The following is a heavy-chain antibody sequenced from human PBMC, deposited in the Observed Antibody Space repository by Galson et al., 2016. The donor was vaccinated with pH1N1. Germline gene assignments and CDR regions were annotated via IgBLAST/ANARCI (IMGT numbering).Heavy chain of an antibody. D-gene: IGHD6-13*01. J-gene: IGHJ4*02. CDR1: GFIFSDHW. CDR2: TNQDGSQK. CDR3: VRAIGAAASF. V-gene: IGHV3-7*01. Sequence: SLRLSCAASGFIFSDHWMSWVRRAPDKGLEWVANTNQDGSQKYYVDSVRGRFTISRDNAKNSVSLQMNSLRPDDTSVYYCVRAIGAAASFWGQGTLVTVSS.